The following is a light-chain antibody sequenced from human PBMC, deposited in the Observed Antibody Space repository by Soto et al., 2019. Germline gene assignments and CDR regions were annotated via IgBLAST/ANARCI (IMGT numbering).Light chain of an antibody. J-gene: IGKJ5*01. CDR3: QQRSNWPIT. Sequence: ETVLTQSPATLSLSPGEGATLSCRASQSVGSLLAWYQQKPGQAPRLVSYDASNRAAGIPARFSGTGSGTDFTLTISSLEPEDFAVYYCQQRSNWPITFGQGTRLEVK. V-gene: IGKV3-11*01. CDR2: DAS. CDR1: QSVGSL.